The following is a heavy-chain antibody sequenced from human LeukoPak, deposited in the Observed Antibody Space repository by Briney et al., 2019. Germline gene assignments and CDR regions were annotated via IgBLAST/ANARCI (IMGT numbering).Heavy chain of an antibody. V-gene: IGHV3-23*01. Sequence: GGSLRLSCAASGFTFSSYGMSWVRQAPGKGLEWVSSISGSGGNVYYAGSVRGWFTISRDNSKNTLYLQMNSLRAEDTAVYYCAKARDWFNGYYFDYWGQGTLVTVSS. CDR1: GFTFSSYG. CDR3: AKARDWFNGYYFDY. J-gene: IGHJ4*02. CDR2: ISGSGGNV. D-gene: IGHD3-9*01.